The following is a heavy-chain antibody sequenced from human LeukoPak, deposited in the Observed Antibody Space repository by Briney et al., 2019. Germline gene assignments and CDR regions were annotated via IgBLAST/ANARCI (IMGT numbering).Heavy chain of an antibody. Sequence: PSQTLSLTCAISGDSVSSNSAAWNWIRQSPSRGLEWLVRTYYRSKWYNEYAVSVKSRLSITPDTSENHFSLQLNFVTPEDTATYYCAGAYGTYLHFDYWGQGSLVTVSS. CDR1: GDSVSSNSAA. D-gene: IGHD4-17*01. CDR3: AGAYGTYLHFDY. J-gene: IGHJ4*02. CDR2: TYYRSKWYN. V-gene: IGHV6-1*01.